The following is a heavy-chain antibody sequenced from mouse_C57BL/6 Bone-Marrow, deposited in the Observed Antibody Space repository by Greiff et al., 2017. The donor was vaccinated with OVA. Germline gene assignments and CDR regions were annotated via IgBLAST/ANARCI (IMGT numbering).Heavy chain of an antibody. CDR3: SHSGSKVGLRF. D-gene: IGHD1-1*01. CDR2: IAPSDSYI. Sequence: QVQLQQSGAELVRPGTSVKLSCKASGYTFTNYWMHWVKQRPGQGLEWIGEIAPSDSYINYNQTFTGRATLTVDTSSTTAYMYLSSLTSEASAVSYCSHSGSKVGLRFWGQGNALTVSS. CDR1: GYTFTNYW. V-gene: IGHV1-59*01. J-gene: IGHJ2*01.